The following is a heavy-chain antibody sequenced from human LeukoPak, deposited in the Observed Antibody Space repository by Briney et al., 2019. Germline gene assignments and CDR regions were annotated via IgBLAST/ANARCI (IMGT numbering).Heavy chain of an antibody. Sequence: PGGSLRLSCAASGFTFDDYATHWVRQAPGKGLEWVSGISWNSGSIGYADSVKGRFTISRDNAKNSLYLQMNSLRAEDTAVYYCASSYYGSGSYYPRPIDYWGQGTLVTVSS. CDR3: ASSYYGSGSYYPRPIDY. J-gene: IGHJ4*02. D-gene: IGHD3-10*01. V-gene: IGHV3-9*01. CDR2: ISWNSGSI. CDR1: GFTFDDYA.